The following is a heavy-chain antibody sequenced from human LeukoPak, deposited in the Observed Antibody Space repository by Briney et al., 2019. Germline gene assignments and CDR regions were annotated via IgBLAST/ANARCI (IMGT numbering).Heavy chain of an antibody. CDR3: ARGGYCSGGSCYHAQITGPNYYYYGMDV. D-gene: IGHD2-15*01. CDR2: ISAYNGNT. V-gene: IGHV1-18*01. J-gene: IGHJ6*02. CDR1: GYTFTSYG. Sequence: GASVKVSCKASGYTFTSYGISWVRQAPGQGLEWMGWISAYNGNTNYAQTLQGRVTMTRDTSTSTVYMELSSLRSEDTAVYYCARGGYCSGGSCYHAQITGPNYYYYGMDVWGQGTTVTVSS.